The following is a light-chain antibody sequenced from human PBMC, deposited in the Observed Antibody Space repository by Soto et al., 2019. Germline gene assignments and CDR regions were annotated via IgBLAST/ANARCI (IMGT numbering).Light chain of an antibody. CDR1: ESVTNSY. Sequence: EIVLTQSPGPLSLSPGEGATVSCRASESVTNSYLAWYQQKPGQAPRLLIYGASTRASGVPVRFSGSGSGTDFTLTISRLEPEDFAVYFCQQYSSSPPITFGQGTRLEMK. V-gene: IGKV3-20*01. CDR2: GAS. J-gene: IGKJ5*01. CDR3: QQYSSSPPIT.